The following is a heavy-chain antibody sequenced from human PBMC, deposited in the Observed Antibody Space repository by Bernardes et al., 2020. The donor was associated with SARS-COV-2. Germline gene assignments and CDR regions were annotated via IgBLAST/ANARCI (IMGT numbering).Heavy chain of an antibody. CDR3: ARDMVGPYDQ. CDR1: GFTVSNTW. Sequence: GGSLRLSCAASGFTVSNTWMHWVRQVPGKGLVWVSRIRDYDSRTDYADSVKGRFTMSRDNAKNTVNLQMNNLRVEDMAIYYCARDMVGPYDQWGQGTLVTVSA. V-gene: IGHV3-74*01. D-gene: IGHD3-10*01. J-gene: IGHJ5*02. CDR2: IRDYDSRT.